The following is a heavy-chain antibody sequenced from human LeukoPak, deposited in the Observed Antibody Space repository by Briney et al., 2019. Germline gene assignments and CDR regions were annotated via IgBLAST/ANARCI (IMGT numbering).Heavy chain of an antibody. J-gene: IGHJ3*02. Sequence: ASVKVSCKASGYTFTGYYMHWVRQAPGQGLEWMGWINLNSGGTNYAQKFQGWVTMTRDTSISTAYMELSRLRSDDTAVYYCAREESGGDSPGAFDIWGQGTMVTVSS. CDR2: INLNSGGT. D-gene: IGHD2-21*02. CDR3: AREESGGDSPGAFDI. V-gene: IGHV1-2*04. CDR1: GYTFTGYY.